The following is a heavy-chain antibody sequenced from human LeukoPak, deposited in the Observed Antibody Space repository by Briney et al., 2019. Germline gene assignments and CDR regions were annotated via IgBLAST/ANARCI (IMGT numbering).Heavy chain of an antibody. CDR2: IYYSGST. CDR1: GGSISSYY. V-gene: IGHV4-59*01. Sequence: SETLSLTCTVSGGSISSYYWSWIRQPPGKGLEWIGYIYYSGSTNYNPSLKSRVTISVDTSKNQFSLKLSSVTAADTAVYYCARVGGSGSYDYFDCWGQGTLVTVSS. CDR3: ARVGGSGSYDYFDC. J-gene: IGHJ4*02. D-gene: IGHD3-10*01.